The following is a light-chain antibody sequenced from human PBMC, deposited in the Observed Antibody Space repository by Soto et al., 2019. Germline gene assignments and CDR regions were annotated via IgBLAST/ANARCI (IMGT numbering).Light chain of an antibody. Sequence: ILVTQSPSSVSASVGDRVTITCRASQPISNWLAWYQQKPGKAPKLLIYAASSLQSGVPSRFSGSGSGTHFTLTISSLQPEDFATSYCQQANSLPPLTFGGGTTVEIK. CDR2: AAS. V-gene: IGKV1-12*01. CDR1: QPISNW. J-gene: IGKJ4*01. CDR3: QQANSLPPLT.